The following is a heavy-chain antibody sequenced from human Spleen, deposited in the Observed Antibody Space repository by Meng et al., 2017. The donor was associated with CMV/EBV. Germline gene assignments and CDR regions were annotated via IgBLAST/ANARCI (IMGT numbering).Heavy chain of an antibody. CDR2: IWHDGSYE. J-gene: IGHJ4*02. V-gene: IGHV3-33*06. CDR1: GFTFSSYW. Sequence: GESLKISCAASGFTFSSYWMSWVRQAPGKGLEWVAVIWHDGSYEYYADSVKGRFTISRDNSKSMLYLQINSLRAEDTAVYYCAKDGAAFCNGGSCDYFDYWGQGTLVTVSS. D-gene: IGHD2-15*01. CDR3: AKDGAAFCNGGSCDYFDY.